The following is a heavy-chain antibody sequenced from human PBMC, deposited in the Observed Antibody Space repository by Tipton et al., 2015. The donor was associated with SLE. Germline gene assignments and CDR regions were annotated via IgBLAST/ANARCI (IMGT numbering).Heavy chain of an antibody. CDR3: SRHGDIGYDHFDY. D-gene: IGHD5-12*01. V-gene: IGHV4-38-2*01. CDR1: GYSISSGYY. J-gene: IGHJ4*02. Sequence: TLSLTCAVSGYSISSGYYWGWSRQPPGKGLEWIGSIYHSGGTYYNPSPKSRVTISADTSKNQFSLMLISVTAADTAVYYWSRHGDIGYDHFDYWGQGTRVTVSS. CDR2: IYHSGGT.